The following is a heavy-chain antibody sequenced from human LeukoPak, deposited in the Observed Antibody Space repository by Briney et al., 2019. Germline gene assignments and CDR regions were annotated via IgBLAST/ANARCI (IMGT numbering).Heavy chain of an antibody. CDR3: ARVGRGYSFNVYYFDY. CDR2: ISYDGSNK. CDR1: VFTFSSYA. D-gene: IGHD5-18*01. Sequence: PGGSLRLSCAASVFTFSSYAMHWVRQAPGKGLEWVAVISYDGSNKYYADSVKGRFTISRDNSKNTLYLQMNSLRAEDTAVYYCARVGRGYSFNVYYFDYWGQGTLVTVSS. J-gene: IGHJ4*02. V-gene: IGHV3-30*04.